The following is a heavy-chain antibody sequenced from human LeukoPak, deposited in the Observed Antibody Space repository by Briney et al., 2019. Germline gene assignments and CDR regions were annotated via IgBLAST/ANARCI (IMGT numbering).Heavy chain of an antibody. Sequence: ASVKVSCKTSGYTFSNFGTNWVRQVPGQGLEWMGWISGNNDNPNYGQKFQGRFTVTTDSSTSTAYMELRNLRFDDTAVYYCTRDGTSTDDYWGQGTLVTVSS. V-gene: IGHV1-18*01. CDR3: TRDGTSTDDY. CDR2: ISGNNDNP. CDR1: GYTFSNFG. J-gene: IGHJ4*02. D-gene: IGHD2-2*01.